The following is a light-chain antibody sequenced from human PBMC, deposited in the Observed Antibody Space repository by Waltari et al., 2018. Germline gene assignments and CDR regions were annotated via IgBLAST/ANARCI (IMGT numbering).Light chain of an antibody. CDR3: QSYDSSLSGVV. CDR1: SSNIGSNYD. J-gene: IGLJ2*01. V-gene: IGLV1-40*01. CDR2: GDI. Sequence: QSVLTQPPSLSGAPGQRVTIPCTGSSSNIGSNYDVHWYQHLPGTAPKPLIYGDINRPSGVPDRFSGSKSGTSASLAITGLRAEDEADYYCQSYDSSLSGVVFGGGTKLTVL.